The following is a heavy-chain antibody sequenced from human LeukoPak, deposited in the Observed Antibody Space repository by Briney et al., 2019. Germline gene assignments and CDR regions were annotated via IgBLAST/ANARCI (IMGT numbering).Heavy chain of an antibody. D-gene: IGHD6-19*01. CDR2: ISAYNGNT. CDR1: GYTFTSYG. J-gene: IGHJ6*03. V-gene: IGHV1-18*01. Sequence: ASVKVSCKASGYTFTSYGISWVRQAPGQGLEWMGWISAYNGNTNYAQKLQGRVTMTEDTSTDTAYMELSSLRSEDTAVYYCARDEERIAVAGYYYYYYMDVWGKGTTVTVSS. CDR3: ARDEERIAVAGYYYYYYMDV.